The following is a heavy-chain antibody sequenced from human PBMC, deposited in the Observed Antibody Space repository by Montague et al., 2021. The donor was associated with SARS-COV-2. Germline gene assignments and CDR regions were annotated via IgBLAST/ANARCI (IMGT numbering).Heavy chain of an antibody. J-gene: IGHJ3*01. D-gene: IGHD3-10*01. CDR1: GYSFTSYW. V-gene: IGHV5-51*01. CDR3: ARRRGLEGYYYNSGSYAFDV. CDR2: IYPGDSNT. Sequence: QSGAEVKKSGESLKISCKGSGYSFTSYWIGWVRQIPGKGLEWMGIIYPGDSNTRYSPSFQGQVTISADKSISTAYLQWSSLKASDTAMYYCARRRGLEGYYYNSGSYAFDVWGQGTMVTVSS.